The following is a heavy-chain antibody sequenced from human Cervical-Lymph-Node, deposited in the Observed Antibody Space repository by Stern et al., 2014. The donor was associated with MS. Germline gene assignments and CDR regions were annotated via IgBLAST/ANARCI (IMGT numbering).Heavy chain of an antibody. CDR2: ISAYNGKT. V-gene: IGHV1-18*01. J-gene: IGHJ6*02. D-gene: IGHD3-16*01. CDR3: ARGGGRSMDL. CDR1: DYTFTNYG. Sequence: QVQLVQSGAEVKKPGASVKVFCRASDYTFTNYGLMWVRQAPGQGLEWMGWISAYNGKTTYAQKFQGRVILTIDTSTSTAYMELRSLGSDDTAVYYCARGGGRSMDLWGQGTTVTVSS.